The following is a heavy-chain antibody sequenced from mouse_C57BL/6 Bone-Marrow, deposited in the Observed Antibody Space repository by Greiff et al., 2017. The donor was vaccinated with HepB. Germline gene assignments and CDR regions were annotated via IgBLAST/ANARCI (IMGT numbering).Heavy chain of an antibody. V-gene: IGHV1-59*01. Sequence: QVQLQQPGAELVRPGTSAKLSCKASGYTFTSYWMHWVKQRPGQGLEWIGVIDPSDSYTNYNQKFKGKATLTVDTSSSTAYMQLSSLTSEDSAVYYCARIYYGSSYGAGDYWGQGTTLTVSS. J-gene: IGHJ2*01. D-gene: IGHD1-1*01. CDR2: IDPSDSYT. CDR3: ARIYYGSSYGAGDY. CDR1: GYTFTSYW.